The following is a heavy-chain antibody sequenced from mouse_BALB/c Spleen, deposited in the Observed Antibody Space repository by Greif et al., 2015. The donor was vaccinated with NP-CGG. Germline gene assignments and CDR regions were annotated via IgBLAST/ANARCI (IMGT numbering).Heavy chain of an antibody. CDR1: GFTFSDYY. Sequence: EVMLVESGGGLVKPGGSLKLSCAASGFTFSDYYMYWVRQTPEKRLEWVATISDGGSYTYYPDSVKGRFTISRDNAKNNLYLQMSSLKSEDTAMYYCARDGNYWYFDVWGAETTVTVSS. V-gene: IGHV5-4*02. J-gene: IGHJ1*01. CDR2: ISDGGSYT. CDR3: ARDGNYWYFDV. D-gene: IGHD2-1*01.